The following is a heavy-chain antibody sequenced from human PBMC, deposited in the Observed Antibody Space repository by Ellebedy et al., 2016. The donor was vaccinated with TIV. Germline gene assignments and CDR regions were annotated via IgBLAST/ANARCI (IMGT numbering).Heavy chain of an antibody. J-gene: IGHJ3*02. CDR3: ARDSKKGWAFDI. V-gene: IGHV4-59*01. CDR2: VHYTGST. CDR1: GGSISTYY. Sequence: SETLSLTCTVPGGSISTYYWSRIRQPPGKGREYIGYVHYTGSTNYNPSLKSRVTISVDSFKNQFSLKLSSVTAADTAVYYCARDSKKGWAFDIWGQGTMVTVSS. D-gene: IGHD6-19*01.